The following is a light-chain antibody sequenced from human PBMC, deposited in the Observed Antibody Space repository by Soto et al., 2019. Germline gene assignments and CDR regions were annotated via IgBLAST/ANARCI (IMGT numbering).Light chain of an antibody. Sequence: QSALTQPASVSGSPGQSITISCTGTSSNVGSYKLVSWYQQHPGKAPKLMIFEVNKRPSGVSNRFSGSKSGNTASLTISGLKVEDEADYYCCSLTTSHTYVFGSRTKLTVL. CDR3: CSLTTSHTYV. J-gene: IGLJ1*01. CDR2: EVN. V-gene: IGLV2-14*02. CDR1: SSNVGSYKL.